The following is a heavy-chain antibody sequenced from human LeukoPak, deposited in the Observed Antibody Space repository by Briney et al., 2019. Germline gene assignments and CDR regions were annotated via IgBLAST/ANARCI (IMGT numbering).Heavy chain of an antibody. CDR1: GYTFTSYD. J-gene: IGHJ6*03. V-gene: IGHV1-8*01. CDR3: ARGPRLYYDFWSPGYDYYMDV. Sequence: GTSVKVSCKASGYTFTSYDINWVRQATGQGLEWMGWMNPNSGNTGYAQKFQGRVTMTRNTSISTAYMELSSLRSEDTAVYYCARGPRLYYDFWSPGYDYYMDVWGKGTTVTVSS. D-gene: IGHD3-3*01. CDR2: MNPNSGNT.